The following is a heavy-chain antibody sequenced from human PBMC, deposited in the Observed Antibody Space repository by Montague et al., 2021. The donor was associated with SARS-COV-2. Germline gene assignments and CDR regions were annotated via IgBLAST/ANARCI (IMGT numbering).Heavy chain of an antibody. J-gene: IGHJ4*02. CDR1: GGSISSYY. D-gene: IGHD6-13*01. CDR3: AREGEGYSSSWWIDY. Sequence: SETLSLTCTVSGGSISSYYWGWIRQPPGKGLEWIGYIYYSGSTNYNPSLKSRVTISVDTSKNQFSLKLSSVTAADTAVYYCAREGEGYSSSWWIDYWGQGTLVTVSS. CDR2: IYYSGST. V-gene: IGHV4-59*01.